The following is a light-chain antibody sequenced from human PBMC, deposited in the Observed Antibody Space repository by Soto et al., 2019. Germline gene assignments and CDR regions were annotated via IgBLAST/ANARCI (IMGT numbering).Light chain of an antibody. CDR3: ATWEDNLTARV. Sequence: QSVLIQQPSASGTPGQRGTISCSGSSSNIGSNYVYWFQQLPGAAPKLLIYRNNQRPSGVPDRFSGSKSGTSASLAISGLRSEDEAYYYCATWEDNLTARVFGGGTKLTVL. CDR2: RNN. J-gene: IGLJ3*02. CDR1: SSNIGSNY. V-gene: IGLV1-47*01.